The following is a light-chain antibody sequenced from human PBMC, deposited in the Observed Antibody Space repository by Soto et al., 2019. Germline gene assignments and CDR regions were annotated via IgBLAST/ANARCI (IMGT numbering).Light chain of an antibody. CDR1: SSNIGSNS. V-gene: IGLV1-44*01. CDR3: APWDDSLYGVV. Sequence: QSVLTQPPSASGTPGQRVTISCSGSSSNIGSNSVNWYQQLTGTAPKLLMYSSNQRPSGVPDRFSGSKSGTSASLAISGLHSEAEADYYRAPWDDSLYGVVFGGGTNVTVL. CDR2: SSN. J-gene: IGLJ2*01.